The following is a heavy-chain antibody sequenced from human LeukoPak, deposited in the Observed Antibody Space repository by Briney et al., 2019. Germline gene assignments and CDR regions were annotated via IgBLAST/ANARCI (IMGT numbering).Heavy chain of an antibody. D-gene: IGHD3-22*01. J-gene: IGHJ4*02. V-gene: IGHV4-39*01. Sequence: SETLSLTCTVSGGSISSSTSYWGWIRQPPGKGPEWIGSIYYSGSTYYNPSLKSRVTISVDTSKNQFSLKLNSVTAADTAVYYYARNYHDGSGKFVWGQGTLVTVSS. CDR2: IYYSGST. CDR1: GGSISSSTSY. CDR3: ARNYHDGSGKFV.